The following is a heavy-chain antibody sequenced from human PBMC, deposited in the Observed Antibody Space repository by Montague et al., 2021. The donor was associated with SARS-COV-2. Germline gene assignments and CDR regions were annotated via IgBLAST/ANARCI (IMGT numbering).Heavy chain of an antibody. CDR2: IYYSGTT. CDR3: ARGMIRGVTTPFDD. V-gene: IGHV4-39*02. CDR1: SGSIISSGYY. J-gene: IGHJ4*02. Sequence: SETLSLTCSVSSGSIISSGYYWGWIRQPPGKELEWIGNIYYSGTTYYNPSLQSRGTISVDTSKNHLSLRLSSVTAADTAVYFCARGMIRGVTTPFDDGGQGSQVTVSS. D-gene: IGHD3-10*01.